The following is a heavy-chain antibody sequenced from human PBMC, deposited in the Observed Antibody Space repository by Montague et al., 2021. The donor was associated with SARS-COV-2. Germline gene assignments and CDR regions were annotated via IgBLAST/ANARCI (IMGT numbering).Heavy chain of an antibody. V-gene: IGHV4-34*01. D-gene: IGHD1-26*01. CDR1: DGSLSSFY. Sequence: SETLSLTCAVSDGSLSSFYWNWVRQPPGKGLEWIGEINHGGSTYXNPSLKSRVTISVDTSKNQFSLRLNSVTAADTAVYYCACGDENGSGYMDVWGKGTTVTVSS. J-gene: IGHJ6*03. CDR3: ACGDENGSGYMDV. CDR2: INHGGST.